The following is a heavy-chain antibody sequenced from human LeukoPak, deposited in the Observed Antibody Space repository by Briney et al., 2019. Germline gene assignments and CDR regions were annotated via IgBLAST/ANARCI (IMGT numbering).Heavy chain of an antibody. D-gene: IGHD3-10*01. Sequence: GGSLRLSCAASGFTFSNAWMSWVRQAPGKGLEWVSGISWNSGSIGYADSVKGRFTISRDNAKNSLYLQMNSLRAEDTALYYCAKDSNYYGSGSYNYWGQGTLVTVSS. CDR1: GFTFSNAW. CDR3: AKDSNYYGSGSYNY. V-gene: IGHV3-9*01. J-gene: IGHJ4*02. CDR2: ISWNSGSI.